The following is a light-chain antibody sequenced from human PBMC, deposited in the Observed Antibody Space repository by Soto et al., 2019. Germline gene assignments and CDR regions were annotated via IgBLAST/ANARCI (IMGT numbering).Light chain of an antibody. CDR1: QTISSY. CDR2: DAS. Sequence: DIQMTQSPSSLSASVGDRVTITCRASQTISSYLNWYQQKPGKAPRLLIYDASSLQSGVPSRFSGRGYGTEFTLTISSLQPEDFATYYCQQSYSTPPWTFGQGTKVEIK. J-gene: IGKJ1*01. V-gene: IGKV1-39*01. CDR3: QQSYSTPPWT.